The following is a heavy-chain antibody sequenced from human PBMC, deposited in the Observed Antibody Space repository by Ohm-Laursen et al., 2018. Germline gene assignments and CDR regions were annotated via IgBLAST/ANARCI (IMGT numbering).Heavy chain of an antibody. D-gene: IGHD4-11*01. CDR2: INSGGSST. J-gene: IGHJ6*02. CDR1: GFSFNNYA. V-gene: IGHV3-74*03. CDR3: AKDLGAVNSIPVRMDV. Sequence: SLRLSCAASGFSFNNYAMTWVRQAPGKGLVWVSRINSGGSSTKYADSVKGRFTMSRDNARNTLYLQMNSLRAEDTAVYYCAKDLGAVNSIPVRMDVWGQGTRVTVSS.